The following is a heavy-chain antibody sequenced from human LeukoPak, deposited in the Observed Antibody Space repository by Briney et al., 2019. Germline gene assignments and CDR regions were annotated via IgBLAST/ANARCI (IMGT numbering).Heavy chain of an antibody. D-gene: IGHD3-3*01. V-gene: IGHV4-59*11. J-gene: IGHJ4*02. CDR3: ARDRAPYDFWSGYYPYYFDY. CDR1: GGSISSHY. CDR2: IYYSGST. Sequence: PETLSLTCTVSGGSISSHYWSWIRQPPGKGLEWIGYIYYSGSTNYNPSLKSRVTISVDTSKNQFSLKLSSVTAADTAVYYCARDRAPYDFWSGYYPYYFDYWGQGTLVTVSS.